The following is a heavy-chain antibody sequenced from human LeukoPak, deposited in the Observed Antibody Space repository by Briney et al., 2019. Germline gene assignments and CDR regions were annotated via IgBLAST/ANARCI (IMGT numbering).Heavy chain of an antibody. J-gene: IGHJ3*01. V-gene: IGHV3-23*01. CDR3: AKGGPGAFDF. CDR1: GFSFSRTD. CDR2: ISGTRAAT. D-gene: IGHD2-15*01. Sequence: PGGSLRLSCAASGFSFSRTDMFWVRQAPGKELEYVSSISGTRAATYYADPVRGRFTISRDNSKNMLFLQMNSLRAEDTALYYCAKGGPGAFDFWGQGTMVAVSS.